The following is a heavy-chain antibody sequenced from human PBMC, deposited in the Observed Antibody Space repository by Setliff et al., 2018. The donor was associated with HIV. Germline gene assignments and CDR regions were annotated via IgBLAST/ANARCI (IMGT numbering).Heavy chain of an antibody. CDR2: IYFSGST. V-gene: IGHV4-39*01. D-gene: IGHD3-9*01. J-gene: IGHJ6*03. Sequence: PSETLSLTCAVSGVSISSSSYFWGWICRPPGTGLDWIGSIYFSGSTYYNPSLESRVTISMDTSKNQFSLKLTSVTAADTAVYYCARHPRHYNILTGYRYYYMDVWGKGTTVTVSS. CDR3: ARHPRHYNILTGYRYYYMDV. CDR1: GVSISSSSYF.